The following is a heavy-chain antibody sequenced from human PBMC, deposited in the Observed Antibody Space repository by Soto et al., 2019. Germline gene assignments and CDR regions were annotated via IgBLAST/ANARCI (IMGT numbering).Heavy chain of an antibody. CDR3: VSWVSQHFDY. D-gene: IGHD2-8*01. V-gene: IGHV3-23*01. CDR2: ISSDGANK. Sequence: VGSVRLSCAVFGFTFNSRSSHGMSWVRQAPGKGPEWVSTISSDGANKHYAESVKGRFTISKDTSRNTVDLHMNSLGAEDTAMYFCVSWVSQHFDYWGQGILVTVSS. J-gene: IGHJ4*02. CDR1: GFTFNSRSSHG.